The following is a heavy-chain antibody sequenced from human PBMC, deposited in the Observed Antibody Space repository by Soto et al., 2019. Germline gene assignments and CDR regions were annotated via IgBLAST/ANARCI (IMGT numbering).Heavy chain of an antibody. CDR2: TYYRSRWYN. CDR3: AEQSGNSRWYFDS. CDR1: GDSVSSNSAA. Sequence: QVQLQQSGPGLVKPSQTLSLTCAISGDSVSSNSAAWNWIRQSPSRGLEWLGRTYYRSRWYNDYAVSVKSRITISPDTSENQFSLQLDSVTPEDTAVYYCAEQSGNSRWYFDSWGQGTLVTVSS. V-gene: IGHV6-1*01. J-gene: IGHJ4*02. D-gene: IGHD2-15*01.